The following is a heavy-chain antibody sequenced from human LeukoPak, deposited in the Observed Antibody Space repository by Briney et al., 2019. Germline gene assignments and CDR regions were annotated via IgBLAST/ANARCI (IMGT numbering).Heavy chain of an antibody. J-gene: IGHJ4*02. CDR2: IYHSGST. CDR1: GGSISSSNW. V-gene: IGHV4-4*02. Sequence: SETLSLTCAVSGGSISSSNWWSWVRQPPGKGLEWIGEIYHSGSTNYNPSLKSRVTISVDKSKNQFSLKLSSVTAADTAVYYCAGSSSWYSPFFGYWGQGTLVTVSS. D-gene: IGHD6-13*01. CDR3: AGSSSWYSPFFGY.